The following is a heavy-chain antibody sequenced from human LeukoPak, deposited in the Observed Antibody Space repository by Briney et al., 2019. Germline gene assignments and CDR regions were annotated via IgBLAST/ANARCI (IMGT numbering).Heavy chain of an antibody. CDR2: ISAYNGNT. CDR1: GYTFTSYG. J-gene: IGHJ5*02. V-gene: IGHV1-18*01. Sequence: ASVKVSCKASGYTFTSYGISWVRQAPGQGLEGMGWISAYNGNTNYAQKLQGRVTMTTDTSTSTAYMELRSLRSGDTAVYYCARDKTRYYDFWSGYYTPNWFDPWGQGTLVTVSS. D-gene: IGHD3-3*01. CDR3: ARDKTRYYDFWSGYYTPNWFDP.